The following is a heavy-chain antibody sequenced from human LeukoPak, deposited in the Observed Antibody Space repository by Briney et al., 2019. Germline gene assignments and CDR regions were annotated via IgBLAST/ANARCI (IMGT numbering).Heavy chain of an antibody. CDR2: INPNSGGT. CDR3: TTVTPYWDFYFDY. CDR1: GYTFTGYY. Sequence: ASVKVSCKASGYTFTGYYMHWVRQAPGQGLEWMGWINPNSGGTNYAQKFQGRVTMTRDTSISTAYMELTSLTSEDTAVYYCTTVTPYWDFYFDYWGQGTLVTVSS. J-gene: IGHJ4*02. V-gene: IGHV1-2*02. D-gene: IGHD1-1*01.